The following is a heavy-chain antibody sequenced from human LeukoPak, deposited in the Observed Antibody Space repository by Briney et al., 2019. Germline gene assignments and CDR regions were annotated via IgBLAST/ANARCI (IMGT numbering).Heavy chain of an antibody. CDR2: ITWNSGSI. V-gene: IGHV3-9*03. D-gene: IGHD5-18*01. Sequence: LSCDDYVMHWVRQAPGKGLGWVSGITWNSGSIGYADSVKGRFTISRDNAKNSLYLQMNSLRAEDMALYYCAKDISGYSYGYYFDYWGQGTLVTVSS. CDR1: LSCDDYV. CDR3: AKDISGYSYGYYFDY. J-gene: IGHJ4*02.